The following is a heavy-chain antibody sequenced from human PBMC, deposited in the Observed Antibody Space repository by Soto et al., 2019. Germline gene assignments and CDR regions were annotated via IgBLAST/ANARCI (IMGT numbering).Heavy chain of an antibody. CDR3: ARGRGGQIAAAGTYYYGMDV. CDR1: GGSFSGYY. J-gene: IGHJ6*02. Sequence: PSETLSLTCAVYGGSFSGYYWSWIRQPPGKGLEWIGEINHSGSTNYNPSLKSRVTISVDTSKNQFSLKLSSVTAADTAVYYCARGRGGQIAAAGTYYYGMDVWGQGTTVTVSS. D-gene: IGHD6-13*01. V-gene: IGHV4-34*01. CDR2: INHSGST.